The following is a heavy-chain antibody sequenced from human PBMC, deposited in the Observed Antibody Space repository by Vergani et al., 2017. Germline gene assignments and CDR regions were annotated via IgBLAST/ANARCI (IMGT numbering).Heavy chain of an antibody. D-gene: IGHD4-17*01. CDR1: GFTFSRYG. V-gene: IGHV3-33*01. Sequence: QVQLVESGGGVVQPGRSLRLSCAASGFTFSRYGMHWVRQAPGKGLEWVAIIWYDGNNKYYADSVKGRITITRDNSKNTLYLQMNILRAEDAAVYYCARVKNDCGDPHDAFDIWGQGTMVTVSS. CDR3: ARVKNDCGDPHDAFDI. CDR2: IWYDGNNK. J-gene: IGHJ3*02.